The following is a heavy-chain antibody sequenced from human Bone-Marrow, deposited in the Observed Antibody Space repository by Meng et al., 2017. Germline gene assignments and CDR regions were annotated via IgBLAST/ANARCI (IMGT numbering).Heavy chain of an antibody. CDR1: GFTFSSYA. Sequence: EVALLEAGGGLVQPGGSWGVSVAASGFTFSSYAMSWVRQAPGKGLEWVSAISGSGGSTYYADSVKGRFTISRDNSKNTLYLQMNSLRAEDTAVYYCAKDIKTLGEPGWFDPWGQGTLVTVSS. V-gene: IGHV3-23*01. CDR2: ISGSGGST. J-gene: IGHJ5*02. CDR3: AKDIKTLGEPGWFDP. D-gene: IGHD3-16*01.